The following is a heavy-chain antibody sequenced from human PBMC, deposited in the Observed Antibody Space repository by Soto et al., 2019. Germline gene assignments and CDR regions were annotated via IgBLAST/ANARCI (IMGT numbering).Heavy chain of an antibody. CDR1: GYTFTSYG. J-gene: IGHJ4*02. CDR3: ARDAPRGSGYDSPYFDY. Sequence: QVRLVQSGAEVKKPGASVKVSCKASGYTFTSYGISWVRQAPGQGLEWMGWISAYNGNTNYAQKLQGRVTMTTDTSTSTAYMELRSLRSDDTAVYYCARDAPRGSGYDSPYFDYWGQGTLVTVSS. V-gene: IGHV1-18*01. CDR2: ISAYNGNT. D-gene: IGHD5-12*01.